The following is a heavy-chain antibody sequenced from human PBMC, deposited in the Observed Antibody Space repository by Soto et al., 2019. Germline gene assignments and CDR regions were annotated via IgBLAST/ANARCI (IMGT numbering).Heavy chain of an antibody. V-gene: IGHV4-34*01. D-gene: IGHD2-15*01. CDR1: GGSFSGYY. J-gene: IGHJ4*02. CDR3: TRGKTYCSGGSCYEQFDY. CDR2: INHSGST. Sequence: QVQLQQWGARLLKPSETLSLTCAVYGGSFSGYYWSWSWIRQPPGKGREWIGEINHSGSTNYNPALTCRVTLSVDTSKNQFSLKLSSVTAADTAVYYCTRGKTYCSGGSCYEQFDYWGQGALVTVSS.